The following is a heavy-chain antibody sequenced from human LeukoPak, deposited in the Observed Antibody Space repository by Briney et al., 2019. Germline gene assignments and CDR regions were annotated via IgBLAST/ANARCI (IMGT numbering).Heavy chain of an antibody. D-gene: IGHD2/OR15-2a*01. CDR2: ISGSGDST. Sequence: PGGSLRLSCAASRFTLSSYVMSWVRQAPGKGREGVSTISGSGDSTYYADSVKGRFTISRDNSRNTLYLQMNSLRAEDTDVYYCAKQSTFYGPFDYWGQGTLVTVSS. V-gene: IGHV3-23*01. J-gene: IGHJ4*02. CDR1: RFTLSSYV. CDR3: AKQSTFYGPFDY.